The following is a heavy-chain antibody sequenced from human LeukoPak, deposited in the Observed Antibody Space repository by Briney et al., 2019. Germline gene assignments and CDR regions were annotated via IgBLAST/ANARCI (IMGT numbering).Heavy chain of an antibody. J-gene: IGHJ4*02. V-gene: IGHV1-46*01. CDR1: GGTFSSYA. Sequence: GASVKVSCKASGGTFSSYAISWVRQAPGQGLEWMGIINPSGGSTSYAQKFQGRVTMTRDTSTSTVYMELSSLRSEDTAVYYCARDRGTVVFDYWGQGTLVTVSS. D-gene: IGHD2-2*01. CDR3: ARDRGTVVFDY. CDR2: INPSGGST.